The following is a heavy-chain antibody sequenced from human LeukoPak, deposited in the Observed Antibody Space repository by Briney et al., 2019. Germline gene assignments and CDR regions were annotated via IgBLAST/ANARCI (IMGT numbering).Heavy chain of an antibody. CDR1: GFTLSSYA. CDR3: AREQVGRSDAFDI. J-gene: IGHJ3*02. CDR2: ISSRGSSI. Sequence: PGGSLRLSCAASGFTLSSYAMNWVRQAPGKGLEWVSYISSRGSSIYYADSVKGRFTISRDNAKNSLYLQMNSLRAEDTAVYYCAREQVGRSDAFDIWGQGTMVTVSS. V-gene: IGHV3-48*03.